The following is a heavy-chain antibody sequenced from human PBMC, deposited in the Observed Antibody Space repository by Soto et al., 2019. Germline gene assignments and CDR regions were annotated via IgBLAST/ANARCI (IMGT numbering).Heavy chain of an antibody. CDR3: SRGTSIPSSGDY. D-gene: IGHD2-2*02. CDR2: VSAYNGER. J-gene: IGHJ4*01. CDR1: GYTFTNYG. Sequence: QVQLVQSGAEVNKPGASVKVSCKASGYTFTNYGFNWVRQAPGQGLEWLGWVSAYNGERRYAQRVKARVILNTETSTTTAYMELRSMRSEDTAVYYCSRGTSIPSSGDYWCQGTLVTVSS. V-gene: IGHV1-18*01.